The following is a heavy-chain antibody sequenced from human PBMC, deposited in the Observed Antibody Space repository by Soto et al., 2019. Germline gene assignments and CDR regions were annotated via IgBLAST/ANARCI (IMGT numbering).Heavy chain of an antibody. CDR3: AKDATAVNGVWDPFVM. V-gene: IGHV3-23*01. J-gene: IGHJ3*02. Sequence: GGSLRLSCAASGFTFSAYAMSWVRQAPGKGLQWVSGVGGSDTDKHYADSVRGRFTVSRDNSKNTLYLQMNSLRVDDTAVYYCAKDATAVNGVWDPFVMWGQGTEVTVSS. CDR2: VGGSDTDK. D-gene: IGHD2-8*01. CDR1: GFTFSAYA.